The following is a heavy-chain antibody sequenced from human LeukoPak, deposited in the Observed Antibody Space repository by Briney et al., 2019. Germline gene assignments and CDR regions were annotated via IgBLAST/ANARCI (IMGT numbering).Heavy chain of an antibody. V-gene: IGHV1-2*02. Sequence: ASVKVSCKASAYTFIAYYMHWVRQAPGQSLEWMGWINPKSGGTKYAEKFQGRVTMTRDTSISTAYMDLSRLTSDDTAVYYCARGGAWGEREIDYWGQGSLVTVSS. CDR1: AYTFIAYY. CDR3: ARGGAWGEREIDY. J-gene: IGHJ4*02. CDR2: INPKSGGT. D-gene: IGHD1-26*01.